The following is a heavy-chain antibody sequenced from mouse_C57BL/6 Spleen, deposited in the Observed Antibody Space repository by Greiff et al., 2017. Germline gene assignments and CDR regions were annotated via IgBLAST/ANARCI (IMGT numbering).Heavy chain of an antibody. CDR2: IYPGSGST. V-gene: IGHV1-55*01. Sequence: QVQLQQPGAELVKPGASVKMSCKASGYTFTSYWITWVKQRPGQGLEWIGDIYPGSGSTNYNETFKSKATLTVDTSSSTAYLQLSSLTSEDSAVYSCARYWDRGVDYFDYWGQGTTLTVSS. CDR3: ARYWDRGVDYFDY. CDR1: GYTFTSYW. D-gene: IGHD4-1*01. J-gene: IGHJ2*01.